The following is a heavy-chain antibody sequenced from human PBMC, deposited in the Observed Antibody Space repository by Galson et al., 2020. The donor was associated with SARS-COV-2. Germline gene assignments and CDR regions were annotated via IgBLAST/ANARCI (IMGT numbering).Heavy chain of an antibody. Sequence: ASVKVSCKASGGSFATYAINWVRQAPGQGPEWMGRNVPLFGTPNYAQKFQGRVTITAEKSTTTAYMEVSSLRSDDTAIYYCARGPTVFRYVDGWTGRGDYFDFWGQGTLVTVSS. CDR3: ARGPTVFRYVDGWTGRGDYFDF. D-gene: IGHD3-9*01. J-gene: IGHJ4*02. CDR2: NVPLFGTP. V-gene: IGHV1-69*06. CDR1: GGSFATYA.